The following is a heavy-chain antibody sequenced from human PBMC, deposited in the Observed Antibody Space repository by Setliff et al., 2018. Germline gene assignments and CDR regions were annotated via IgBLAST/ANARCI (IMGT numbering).Heavy chain of an antibody. CDR1: GGSISSGSHY. J-gene: IGHJ4*01. Sequence: SETLSLTCSASGGSISSGSHYWAWIRQPPGKRLEWIGSVYYIGTTHYNPSLKSRVTISVDPSKNQFSLKMSSVTAADTAVYYCAREFTVDSREAGYFNYWGHGTLVTSP. CDR2: VYYIGTT. V-gene: IGHV4-39*02. D-gene: IGHD6-13*01. CDR3: AREFTVDSREAGYFNY.